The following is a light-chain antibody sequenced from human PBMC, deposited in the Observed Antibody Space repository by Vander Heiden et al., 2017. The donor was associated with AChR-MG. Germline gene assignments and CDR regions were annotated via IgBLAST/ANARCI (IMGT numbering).Light chain of an antibody. CDR2: LGS. J-gene: IGKJ1*01. CDR3: RQAVQTPRT. CDR1: QSLLHSNGYTY. V-gene: IGKV2-28*01. Sequence: DILMTQSPLSLPVTPGEPASISCRSSQSLLHSNGYTYLDWYMQKPGQSPLLLIYLGSNRASGVPDRFSGSGSGTDFTLKISRVEAEDVGLYYCRQAVQTPRTFGQGTKVEIK.